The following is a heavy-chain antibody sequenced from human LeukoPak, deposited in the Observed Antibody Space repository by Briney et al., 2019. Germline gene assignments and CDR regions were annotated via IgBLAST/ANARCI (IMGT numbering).Heavy chain of an antibody. J-gene: IGHJ4*02. CDR2: ISYGGST. V-gene: IGHV4-39*01. CDR3: ARQALWFFDH. Sequence: SGTLSLTCTVSGGSISSNSNYWAWIRQPPGRGLEWIGSISYGGSTYYSPSLESRVTISVDTSKNQFSLNLSSVTAADTAVYYCARQALWFFDHWGRGTLVTVSS. D-gene: IGHD2-21*01. CDR1: GGSISSNSNY.